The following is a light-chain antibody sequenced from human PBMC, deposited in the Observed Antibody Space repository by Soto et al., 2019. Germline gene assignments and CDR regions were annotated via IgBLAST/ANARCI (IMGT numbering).Light chain of an antibody. Sequence: QSVLTQPPSASGTPGQRVTITCSGSSSNIGSSTVNWYQHLPGTAPKLLIQSNNQRPSGVPDRFSGSKSGTSASLDISGLQSEDEAHYYCAAWDDSLNGVLFGGGTKLTVL. J-gene: IGLJ2*01. CDR2: SNN. V-gene: IGLV1-44*01. CDR1: SSNIGSST. CDR3: AAWDDSLNGVL.